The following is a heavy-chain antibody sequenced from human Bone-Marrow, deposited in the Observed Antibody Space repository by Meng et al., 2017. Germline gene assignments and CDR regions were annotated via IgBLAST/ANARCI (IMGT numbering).Heavy chain of an antibody. J-gene: IGHJ4*02. D-gene: IGHD3-16*01. V-gene: IGHV1-2*06. CDR2: INPNSGGT. CDR3: ATLMITFGGVTMTFPRGPTEN. Sequence: ASVKVSCKASGYTFTGYYMHWVRQAPGQGLEWMGRINPNSGGTNYAQKFQGRVTMTRDTSISTAYMELSRLRSDDTAVYYCATLMITFGGVTMTFPRGPTENWGQGTLVTVSS. CDR1: GYTFTGYY.